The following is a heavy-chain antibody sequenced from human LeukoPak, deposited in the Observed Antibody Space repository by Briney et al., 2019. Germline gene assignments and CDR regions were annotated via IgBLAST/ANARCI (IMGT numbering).Heavy chain of an antibody. CDR1: GGSISSSSYY. J-gene: IGHJ2*01. V-gene: IGHV4-39*01. D-gene: IGHD3-3*01. CDR2: IYYSGST. CDR3: ASAIFGVVINWYFDL. Sequence: PSETLSLTRTVSGGSISSSSYYWGWIRQPPGKGLEWIGSIYYSGSTYYNPSLKSRVTISVDTSKNRFSLKLSSVTAADTAVYYCASAIFGVVINWYFDLWGRGTLVTVSS.